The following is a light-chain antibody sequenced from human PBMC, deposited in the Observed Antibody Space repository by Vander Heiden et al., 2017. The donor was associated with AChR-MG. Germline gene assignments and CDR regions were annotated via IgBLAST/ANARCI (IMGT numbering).Light chain of an antibody. CDR3: QVWDSSSDHWV. Sequence: SYLPPQPPSLSVALGQTARITCGGNNIGSKRVHWYQQKPGQAPVLVVYDDSDRPSGIPERFSGSNSGNTATLTISRVEAGDEADYYCQVWDSSSDHWVFGGGTKLTVL. J-gene: IGLJ3*02. V-gene: IGLV3-21*02. CDR2: DDS. CDR1: NIGSKR.